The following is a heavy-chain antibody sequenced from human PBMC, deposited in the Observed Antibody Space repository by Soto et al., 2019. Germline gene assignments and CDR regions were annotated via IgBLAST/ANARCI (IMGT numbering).Heavy chain of an antibody. Sequence: PSETLSLTCTISGGSISGYYWTWIRQSPGKGLEYIGYVYNGNTNYNPSLNSRVTISVDTSKNQFSLKLSSVTAADTAVYYCARDLWGYCGTDCYPLDVWGQGTTVTVSS. V-gene: IGHV4-59*01. CDR1: GGSISGYY. CDR3: ARDLWGYCGTDCYPLDV. CDR2: VYNGNT. D-gene: IGHD2-21*02. J-gene: IGHJ6*02.